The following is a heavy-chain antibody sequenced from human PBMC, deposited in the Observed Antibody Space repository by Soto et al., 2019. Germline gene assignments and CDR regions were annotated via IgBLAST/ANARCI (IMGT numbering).Heavy chain of an antibody. V-gene: IGHV3-33*01. CDR2: IWTDGSYE. D-gene: IGHD3-22*01. Sequence: QVQLVESGGGVAQPGGPLRLSCAASGFTFSRYRMHWVRQPPGKGLEWVAVIWTDGSYEYYADSVMGRFTISRDNSKNTLYLQMNSLRAEDTAVYYCARAGHDSSGYYYGGLDYWGPGTLVTVSS. CDR3: ARAGHDSSGYYYGGLDY. J-gene: IGHJ4*02. CDR1: GFTFSRYR.